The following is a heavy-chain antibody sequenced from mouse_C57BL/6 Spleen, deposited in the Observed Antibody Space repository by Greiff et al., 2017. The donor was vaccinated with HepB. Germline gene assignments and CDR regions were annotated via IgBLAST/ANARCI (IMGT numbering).Heavy chain of an antibody. J-gene: IGHJ3*01. CDR3: ARNDFWFAY. D-gene: IGHD2-13*01. Sequence: VKLMESGPGLVQPSQSLSITCTVSGFSLTSYGVHWVRQSPGKGLEWLGVIWSGGSTDYNAAFISRLSISKDNSKSQVFFKMNSLQADDTAIYYCARNDFWFAYWGQGTLVTVSA. CDR2: IWSGGST. V-gene: IGHV2-2*01. CDR1: GFSLTSYG.